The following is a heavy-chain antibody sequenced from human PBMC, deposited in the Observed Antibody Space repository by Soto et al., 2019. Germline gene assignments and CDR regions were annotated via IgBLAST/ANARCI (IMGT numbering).Heavy chain of an antibody. J-gene: IGHJ4*02. Sequence: QVQLVESGGGVVQPGRSLRLSCAASGFTFSSYAMHWVRQAPGKGLEWVAVISYDGSNKYYADSVKGRFTISRDNSKNTLYIQMKSQRAEDTAVYYCARNPRLEASGDIVVVVAATGFDYWGQGTLVTVSS. CDR1: GFTFSSYA. D-gene: IGHD2-15*01. V-gene: IGHV3-30-3*01. CDR2: ISYDGSNK. CDR3: ARNPRLEASGDIVVVVAATGFDY.